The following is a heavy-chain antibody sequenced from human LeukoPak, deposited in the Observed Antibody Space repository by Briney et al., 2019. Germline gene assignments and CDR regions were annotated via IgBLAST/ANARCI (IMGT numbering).Heavy chain of an antibody. CDR1: GGSISSYY. V-gene: IGHV4-59*08. D-gene: IGHD3-10*01. CDR3: ARFLMVRGVSI. Sequence: SETLSLTCTVSGGSISSYYWSWIRQPPGKGLEWIGYIYYSGSTNYNPSLKSRVTISVDTSKNQFSLRLSSVTAADTAVYYCARFLMVRGVSIWGQGTLVTVSS. J-gene: IGHJ4*02. CDR2: IYYSGST.